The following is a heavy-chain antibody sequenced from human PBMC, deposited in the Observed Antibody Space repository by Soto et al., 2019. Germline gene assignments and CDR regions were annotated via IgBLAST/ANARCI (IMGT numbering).Heavy chain of an antibody. CDR2: IYHSGST. CDR3: ARDKGYYDILTSRY. CDR1: GYSISSGYY. J-gene: IGHJ4*02. Sequence: SETLSLTCAVSGYSISSGYYWGWIRQPPGKGLEWIGSIYHSGSTYYNPFLKSRVTISVDTSKNQFSLKLSSVTAADTAVYYCARDKGYYDILTSRYWGQGTLVTVSS. V-gene: IGHV4-38-2*02. D-gene: IGHD3-9*01.